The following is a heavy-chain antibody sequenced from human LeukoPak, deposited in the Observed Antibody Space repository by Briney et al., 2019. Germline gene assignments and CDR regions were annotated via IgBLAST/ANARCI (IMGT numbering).Heavy chain of an antibody. Sequence: GGSLRRSCAAYRFTFNCYRMQRVRQAPGKGLVWLAVISYDGRNRYYADAVKGRFTISRDNSKNTLYRQMNSLRAEDTAMYYCASYLTSIPSGMDVWGQGTTGTVSS. J-gene: IGHJ6*02. CDR2: ISYDGRNR. CDR1: RFTFNCYR. D-gene: IGHD2/OR15-2a*01. CDR3: ASYLTSIPSGMDV. V-gene: IGHV3-30*03.